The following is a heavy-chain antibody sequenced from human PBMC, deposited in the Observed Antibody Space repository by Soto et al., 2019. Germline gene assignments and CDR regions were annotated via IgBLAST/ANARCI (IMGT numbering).Heavy chain of an antibody. J-gene: IGHJ6*03. V-gene: IGHV4-34*01. CDR2: INDSGST. D-gene: IGHD3-10*01. CDR3: SRGVRYYYGSGSPYYYYYYMDV. Sequence: SETLSLTCGVYGGSFSGYYWNWIRQPPGKGLEWIGEINDSGSTNNNPSLKSRVNISEDTSKNQFSLKLSSVTAADTAVYYCSRGVRYYYGSGSPYYYYYYMDVWGKGTTVTASS. CDR1: GGSFSGYY.